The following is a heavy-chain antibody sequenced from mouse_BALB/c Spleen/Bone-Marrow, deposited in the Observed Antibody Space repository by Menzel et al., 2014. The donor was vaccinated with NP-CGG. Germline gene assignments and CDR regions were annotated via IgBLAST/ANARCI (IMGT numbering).Heavy chain of an antibody. CDR3: ARDDDSYAMDY. J-gene: IGHJ4*01. CDR2: IWAGGST. CDR1: GFSLTSYS. Sequence: VQGVESGPGLVAPSQSLSITCTVSGFSLTSYSVHWVRQPPGKGLEWLGVIWAGGSTNYNSALMSRLSISKDNSKSQVFLKMSSLQTGDTAMFYCARDDDSYAMDYWGQGTSVTVSS. V-gene: IGHV2-9*02. D-gene: IGHD2-3*01.